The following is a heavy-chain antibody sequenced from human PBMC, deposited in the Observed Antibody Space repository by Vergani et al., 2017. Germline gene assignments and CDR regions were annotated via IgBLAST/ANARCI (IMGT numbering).Heavy chain of an antibody. V-gene: IGHV1-2*02. Sequence: QVQLVQSGAEVKKPGASVKVSCKASGYTFTGYYMYWVRQAPGQGLEWMGWINPNSGVTNYAQKFQGRVTMTRDTSISTAYMELSRLRSDDTAVYYCARFWATPAFDIWGQGTMVTVSS. CDR3: ARFWATPAFDI. CDR1: GYTFTGYY. D-gene: IGHD2-15*01. J-gene: IGHJ3*02. CDR2: INPNSGVT.